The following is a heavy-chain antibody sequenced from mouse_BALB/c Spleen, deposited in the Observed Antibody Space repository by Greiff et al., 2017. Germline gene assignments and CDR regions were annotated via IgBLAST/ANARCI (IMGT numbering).Heavy chain of an antibody. Sequence: QVQLQQPGAELVKPGASVKLSCKASGYTFTSYWMHWVKQRPGQGLEWIGEINPSNGRTNYNEKFKSKATLTVDKSSSTAYMQLSSLTSEDSAVYYCARGTTGYWGQGTSVTVSS. V-gene: IGHV1S81*02. CDR2: INPSNGRT. D-gene: IGHD1-1*01. CDR1: GYTFTSYW. J-gene: IGHJ4*01. CDR3: ARGTTGY.